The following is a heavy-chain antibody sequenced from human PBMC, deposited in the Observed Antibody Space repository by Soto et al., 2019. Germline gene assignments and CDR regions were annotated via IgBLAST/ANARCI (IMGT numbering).Heavy chain of an antibody. V-gene: IGHV3-21*01. CDR1: GFTFSSYS. CDR3: ARYCSGGSCSYYYYGMDV. Sequence: GGSLRLSCAASGFTFSSYSMNWVRQAPGKGREWVSSISSSSSFIYYADSVKARFTISTDNAKNSLYLQMNSLRAADTDVYYRARYCSGGSCSYYYYGMDVWGQGTTVTVSS. CDR2: ISSSSSFI. D-gene: IGHD2-15*01. J-gene: IGHJ6*02.